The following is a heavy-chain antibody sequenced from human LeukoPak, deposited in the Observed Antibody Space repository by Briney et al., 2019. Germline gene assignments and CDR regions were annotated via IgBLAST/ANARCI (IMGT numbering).Heavy chain of an antibody. CDR3: AGDSSNWNIDY. V-gene: IGHV3-21*01. CDR2: ISSSSSYV. CDR1: GFTFSSYS. Sequence: GGSLRLSCAASGFTFSSYSMNWVRQAPGKGLDWVSSISSSSSYVYYADSVKGRFTISRDNAKNSLYLQMNSLRVEDTAVYYCAGDSSNWNIDYWGQGTPVTVSS. J-gene: IGHJ4*02. D-gene: IGHD6-13*01.